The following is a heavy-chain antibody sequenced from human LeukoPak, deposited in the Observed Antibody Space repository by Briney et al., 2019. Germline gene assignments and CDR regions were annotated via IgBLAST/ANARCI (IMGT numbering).Heavy chain of an antibody. V-gene: IGHV3-48*03. Sequence: PGGSLRLSCAASGLTFSSYEMNWVRQAPGKGLERVSYTSNSGSTTYYVDSVKGRFTISRDNARNSLYLQMNSLRAEDTAVYYCVSGDGYNYWGQGTLVTVSS. CDR1: GLTFSSYE. CDR2: TSNSGSTT. D-gene: IGHD5-24*01. CDR3: VSGDGYNY. J-gene: IGHJ4*02.